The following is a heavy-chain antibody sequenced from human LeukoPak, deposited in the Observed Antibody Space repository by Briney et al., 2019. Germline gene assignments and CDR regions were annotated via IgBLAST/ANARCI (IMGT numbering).Heavy chain of an antibody. J-gene: IGHJ4*02. D-gene: IGHD6-19*01. CDR1: GFTFSSYA. CDR3: AKDVEGYSSGWYFDY. CDR2: ISGSGGST. V-gene: IGHV3-23*01. Sequence: GGSLRLSCAASGFTFSSYAMSWVRQAPGKGLEWVSAISGSGGSTYYADSVKGRFTISRDNSKNTLYLQMNSLRAEDTAVYYCAKDVEGYSSGWYFDYWGQGTLVTVSS.